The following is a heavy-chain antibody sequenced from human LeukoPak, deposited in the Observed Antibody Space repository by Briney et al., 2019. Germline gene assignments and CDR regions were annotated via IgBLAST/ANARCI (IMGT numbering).Heavy chain of an antibody. V-gene: IGHV3-23*01. D-gene: IGHD3-22*01. J-gene: IGHJ5*02. CDR2: ISGSGGST. Sequence: GGSLRLSCAASGFTFSSYAMSWVRQAPGKGLEWVSAISGSGGSTYYADSVKGRFTISRDNSKNTLYLQMNSLRAEDTAVYYCAKHPYYYYSSGYPRGPWFDPWGQGTLVTVSS. CDR3: AKHPYYYYSSGYPRGPWFDP. CDR1: GFTFSSYA.